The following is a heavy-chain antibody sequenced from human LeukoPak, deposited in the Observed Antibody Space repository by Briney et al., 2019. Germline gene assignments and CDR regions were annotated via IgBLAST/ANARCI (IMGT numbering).Heavy chain of an antibody. D-gene: IGHD3-22*01. CDR1: GGSISSDH. Sequence: SETLSLTCTVSGGSISSDHWNWIRQPPGKGLEWIGCIYYSGSTYYNPSLKSRVTISVDMSESQFSLRLTSATAADTAVYYCARGYYDSSFDYWGQGTLVTVSS. CDR2: IYYSGST. CDR3: ARGYYDSSFDY. V-gene: IGHV4-59*01. J-gene: IGHJ4*02.